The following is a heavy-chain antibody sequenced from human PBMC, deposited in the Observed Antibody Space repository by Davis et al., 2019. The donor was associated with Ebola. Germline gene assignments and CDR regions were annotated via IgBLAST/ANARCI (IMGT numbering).Heavy chain of an antibody. V-gene: IGHV3-30*03. CDR2: ISYDGSNK. CDR3: AIPDCSGANCYSVYIKN. Sequence: GESLKISCAASGFTFSSYGMHWVRQAPGKGLEWVAVISYDGSNKYYADSVKGRFTISRDNSKNLLYLQMNSLRAEDTAVYYCAIPDCSGANCYSVYIKNWGQGTLVTVSS. D-gene: IGHD2-15*01. J-gene: IGHJ4*02. CDR1: GFTFSSYG.